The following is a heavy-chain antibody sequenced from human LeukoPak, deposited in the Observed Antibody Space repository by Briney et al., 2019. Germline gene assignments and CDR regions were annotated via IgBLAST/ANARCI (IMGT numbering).Heavy chain of an antibody. CDR3: ARGRVLVWTADYYYGMDV. V-gene: IGHV1-69*13. Sequence: AAVKVSCKASGGTFSSYAISWVRQAPGQRLEWMGGIIPIFGTANYAQKFQGRVTITADESTSTAYMELSSLRPEDTAVYYCARGRVLVWTADYYYGMDVWGQGTTVTVSS. CDR1: GGTFSSYA. D-gene: IGHD2-21*01. J-gene: IGHJ6*02. CDR2: IIPIFGTA.